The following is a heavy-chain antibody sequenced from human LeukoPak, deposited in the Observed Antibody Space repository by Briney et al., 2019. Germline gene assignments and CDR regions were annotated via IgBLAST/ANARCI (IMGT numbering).Heavy chain of an antibody. D-gene: IGHD1-26*01. V-gene: IGHV3-23*01. CDR1: GFTFTNYA. J-gene: IGHJ4*02. CDR3: AKAFGFSTTFFDY. CDR2: TGASGITT. Sequence: GGSLRLSCAASGFTFTNYAMSWVRQAPGKGLEWVSGTGASGITTHYAGSVKGRFTLSRDNSQNTLSLQMSGLTAEDTAVYYCAKAFGFSTTFFDYWGQGTLVTVSS.